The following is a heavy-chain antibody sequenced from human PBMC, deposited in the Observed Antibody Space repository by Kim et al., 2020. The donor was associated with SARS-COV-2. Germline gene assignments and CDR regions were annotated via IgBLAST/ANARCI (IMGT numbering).Heavy chain of an antibody. J-gene: IGHJ4*02. D-gene: IGHD2-21*02. V-gene: IGHV1-46*01. CDR3: ARDRMVTAIRYFDY. Sequence: AQKFQGRVTMTRDTSTSTVYMELSSLRSEDTAVYYCARDRMVTAIRYFDYWGQGTLVTVSS.